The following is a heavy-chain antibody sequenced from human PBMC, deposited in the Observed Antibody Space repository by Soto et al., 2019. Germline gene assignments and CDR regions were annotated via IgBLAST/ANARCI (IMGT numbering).Heavy chain of an antibody. CDR2: ISGSGGST. V-gene: IGHV3-23*01. D-gene: IGHD2-2*01. CDR1: GFPFSSYA. Sequence: EVQLLESGGGLVQPGGSLRLSCAASGFPFSSYAMSWVRQAPGKGLEWVSGISGSGGSTSVADSVKGRFTISRDNSKNTLFLQMNRLRAEDTAVYYCTKDRYCISTSCYAGYYWGQGTLVTVSS. CDR3: TKDRYCISTSCYAGYY. J-gene: IGHJ4*02.